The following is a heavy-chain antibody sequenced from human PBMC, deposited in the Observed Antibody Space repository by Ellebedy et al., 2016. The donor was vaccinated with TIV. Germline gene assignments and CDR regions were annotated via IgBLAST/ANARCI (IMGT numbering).Heavy chain of an antibody. V-gene: IGHV4-31*03. Sequence: MPSETLSLTCTVSGGSFSSGLYYWSWSRQHPGKGLEWIGYIYYSGSTYYNPSLKSRVTISVDTSKNQFSLKLSSVTAADTAVYYCASLNYPHPESYWGQGTLVTVSS. CDR3: ASLNYPHPESY. J-gene: IGHJ4*02. CDR2: IYYSGST. D-gene: IGHD1-7*01. CDR1: GGSFSSGLYY.